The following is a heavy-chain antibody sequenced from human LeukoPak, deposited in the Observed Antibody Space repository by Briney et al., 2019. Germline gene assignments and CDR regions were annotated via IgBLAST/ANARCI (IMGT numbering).Heavy chain of an antibody. CDR2: ISFDGDNK. V-gene: IGHV3-30*09. Sequence: GGSLRLSCAASGFTFNTYALHWVRQVPDKGLEWVTIISFDGDNKYYADSVKGRFAISRDNSKNTLYLQMNSLRREDTGVYYCAKSGSHNAFDTWGQGTMVTVSS. J-gene: IGHJ3*02. CDR3: AKSGSHNAFDT. CDR1: GFTFNTYA. D-gene: IGHD1-26*01.